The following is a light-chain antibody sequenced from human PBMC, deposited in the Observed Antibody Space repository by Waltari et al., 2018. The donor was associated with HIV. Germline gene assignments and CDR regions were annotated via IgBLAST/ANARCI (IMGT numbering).Light chain of an antibody. V-gene: IGKV1-39*01. CDR1: QTISTY. CDR3: QHSYNIPVT. J-gene: IGKJ4*01. Sequence: IQMTQSPPSLSASVGERVTISCRASQTISTYLNWYQQKPGEAPHLLIFRASNLQNGVPPRFSGSGSGTDFTLTINSLQPEDFATYYCQHSYNIPVTFGGGTKVEIK. CDR2: RAS.